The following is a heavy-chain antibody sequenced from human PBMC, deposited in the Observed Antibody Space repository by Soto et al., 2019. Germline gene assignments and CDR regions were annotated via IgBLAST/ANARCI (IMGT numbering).Heavy chain of an antibody. CDR3: ARAIVVVPAAGNFYYYYGMDV. J-gene: IGHJ6*02. CDR2: INHSGST. D-gene: IGHD2-2*01. Sequence: SETLSLTCAVYGGSFSGYYWSWIRQPPGKGLEWIGEINHSGSTNYNPSLKSRVTISVDTSKNQFSLKLSSVTAADTAVYYCARAIVVVPAAGNFYYYYGMDVWGQGTKVTGSS. CDR1: GGSFSGYY. V-gene: IGHV4-34*01.